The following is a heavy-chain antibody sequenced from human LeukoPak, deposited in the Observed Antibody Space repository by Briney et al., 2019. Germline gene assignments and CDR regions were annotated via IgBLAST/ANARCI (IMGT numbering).Heavy chain of an antibody. CDR3: ARVSYYYDSSGYYLFDY. D-gene: IGHD3-22*01. V-gene: IGHV1-2*02. CDR2: INPNSGGT. CDR1: GYTFTGYY. J-gene: IGHJ4*02. Sequence: WASVKVSCKASGYTFTGYYMHWVRQAPGQGLEWMGWINPNSGGTNYAQKFQGRVTMTRDTSTSTAYMELSRLRSDDTAVYYCARVSYYYDSSGYYLFDYWGQGTLVTVSS.